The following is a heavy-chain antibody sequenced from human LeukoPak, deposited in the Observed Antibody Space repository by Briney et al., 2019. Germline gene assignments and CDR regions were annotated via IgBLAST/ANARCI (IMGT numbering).Heavy chain of an antibody. D-gene: IGHD6-19*01. V-gene: IGHV4-61*02. Sequence: SETLSLTCTVSGGSLSSGSYYWSWIRQPAGKGLEWIGRIYTSGSTNYNPSLKSRVTISVDTSKNQFSLKLSSVTAADTAVYYCARSAHSSGWYDYWGQGTLVTVSS. CDR2: IYTSGST. CDR3: ARSAHSSGWYDY. CDR1: GGSLSSGSYY. J-gene: IGHJ4*02.